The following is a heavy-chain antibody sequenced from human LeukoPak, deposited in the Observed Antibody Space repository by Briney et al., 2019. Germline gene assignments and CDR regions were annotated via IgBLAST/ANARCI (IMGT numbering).Heavy chain of an antibody. Sequence: KPSETLSLTCTVSGGSISSYYWSWIRQPPGKGLEWIGYIYYSGSTNYNPSLKSRVTISVDTSKNQFSLKLSSVTAADTAVYYCARAQVPSDYGDYGPTFDYWGQGTLVTVSS. CDR1: GGSISSYY. CDR2: IYYSGST. CDR3: ARAQVPSDYGDYGPTFDY. V-gene: IGHV4-59*01. D-gene: IGHD4-17*01. J-gene: IGHJ4*02.